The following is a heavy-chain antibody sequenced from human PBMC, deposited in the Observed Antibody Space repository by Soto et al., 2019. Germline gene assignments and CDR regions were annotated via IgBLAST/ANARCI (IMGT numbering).Heavy chain of an antibody. CDR2: IYYSGST. CDR3: ARTWAAAGPLDYGMDV. Sequence: SETQSLTCTVSGGSISSSSYYWGWFRQPPGKGLEWIGCIYYSGSTYCNPSLKSRVTISVDTSKNQFSLKLSSVTAADTAVYYCARTWAAAGPLDYGMDVWGQGTTVTVSS. D-gene: IGHD6-13*01. J-gene: IGHJ6*02. CDR1: GGSISSSSYY. V-gene: IGHV4-39*01.